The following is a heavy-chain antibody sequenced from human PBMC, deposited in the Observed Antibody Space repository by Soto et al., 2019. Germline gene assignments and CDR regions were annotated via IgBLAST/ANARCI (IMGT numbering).Heavy chain of an antibody. J-gene: IGHJ6*02. V-gene: IGHV4-59*01. CDR2: IYYSGST. D-gene: IGHD3-10*01. Sequence: PSETLSLTCTVSGGSISSYYWSWIRQPPGKGLEWIGYIYYSGSTNYNPSLKSRVTISVDTSKNQFSLKLSSVTAADTAVYHCAGGITMGNMDVWGQGTTVTVSS. CDR3: AGGITMGNMDV. CDR1: GGSISSYY.